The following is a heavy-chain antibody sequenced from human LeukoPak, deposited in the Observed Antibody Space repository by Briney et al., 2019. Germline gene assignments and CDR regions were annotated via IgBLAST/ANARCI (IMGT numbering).Heavy chain of an antibody. CDR2: ISWNSGSI. Sequence: PGGSLRLSCAASGFTFDDYAMHWVRQAPGKGLEWVSGISWNSGSIGYADSVKGRFTISRDNAKNSLYLQMNSLRAEDTALYYCAKARGHGSGSGYFDYWGQGTLVTVSS. J-gene: IGHJ4*02. CDR3: AKARGHGSGSGYFDY. CDR1: GFTFDDYA. D-gene: IGHD3-10*01. V-gene: IGHV3-9*01.